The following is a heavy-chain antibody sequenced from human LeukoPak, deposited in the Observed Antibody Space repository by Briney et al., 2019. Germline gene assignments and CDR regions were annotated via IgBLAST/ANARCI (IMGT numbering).Heavy chain of an antibody. Sequence: SETLSLTCTVSGDSISSYYWSWIRQPAGKGLEWIGRIYTSGNTKYNPSLKRRVTMSLDTSKNQFSLKLSSVTAADTAVYYCARLEQLASFDYWGQGTLVTVSS. D-gene: IGHD6-6*01. J-gene: IGHJ4*02. CDR3: ARLEQLASFDY. V-gene: IGHV4-4*07. CDR2: IYTSGNT. CDR1: GDSISSYY.